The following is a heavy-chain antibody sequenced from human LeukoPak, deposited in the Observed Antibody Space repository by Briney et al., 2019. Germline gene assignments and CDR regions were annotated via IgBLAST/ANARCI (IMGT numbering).Heavy chain of an antibody. V-gene: IGHV4-34*01. CDR2: INHSGST. Sequence: SETLSLTCAVYGGSFSGYYWSWIRQPPGQGLEWIGGINHSGSTNYNPSLKSRVTISVDTSKNQFSLKLSSVTAADTAVYYCARRRRYYDSSRYIDYWGQGTLVTVSS. J-gene: IGHJ4*02. D-gene: IGHD3-22*01. CDR3: ARRRRYYDSSRYIDY. CDR1: GGSFSGYY.